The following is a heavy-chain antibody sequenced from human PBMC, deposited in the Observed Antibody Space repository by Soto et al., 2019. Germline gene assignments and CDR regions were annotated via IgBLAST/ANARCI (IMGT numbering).Heavy chain of an antibody. CDR2: ISAYNGNT. Sequence: ASVKVSCKASGYTFTSYGISWVRQAPGQGLEWMGWISAYNGNTNYAQKLQGRVTMTTDTSTSTAYMELRSLRSDDTAVYYCARDLTYYDFWSGTYGMDVWGQGTTVTVS. D-gene: IGHD3-3*01. CDR1: GYTFTSYG. CDR3: ARDLTYYDFWSGTYGMDV. J-gene: IGHJ6*02. V-gene: IGHV1-18*04.